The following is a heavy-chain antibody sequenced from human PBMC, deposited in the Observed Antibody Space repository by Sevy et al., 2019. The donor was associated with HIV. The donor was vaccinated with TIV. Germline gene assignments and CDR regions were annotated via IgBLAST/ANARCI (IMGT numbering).Heavy chain of an antibody. CDR2: ISGSGGST. Sequence: GESLKISCAASGFTFSSYAMSWVRQAPGKGLEWVSAISGSGGSTYYADSVKGRFTISRDNSKNTLYLQMNSLRADDTAVYYCAKVLNPALESMMEVTVRSLKGFDVWGQGTMVTVSS. CDR1: GFTFSSYA. V-gene: IGHV3-23*01. CDR3: AKVLNPALESMMEVTVRSLKGFDV. J-gene: IGHJ3*01. D-gene: IGHD3-22*01.